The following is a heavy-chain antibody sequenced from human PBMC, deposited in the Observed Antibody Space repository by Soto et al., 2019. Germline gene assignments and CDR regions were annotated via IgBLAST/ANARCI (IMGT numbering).Heavy chain of an antibody. J-gene: IGHJ4*02. V-gene: IGHV1-69*13. CDR1: GGTFSSYA. D-gene: IGHD6-6*01. CDR3: ARAQYSRSYRPIDY. CDR2: IIPIFGTA. Sequence: SVKVSCNASGGTFSSYAISWVRQAPGQGLEWMGGIIPIFGTANYAQKFQGRVTITADESTSTAYMELSSLRSEDTAVYYCARAQYSRSYRPIDYWGQGTVVTVSS.